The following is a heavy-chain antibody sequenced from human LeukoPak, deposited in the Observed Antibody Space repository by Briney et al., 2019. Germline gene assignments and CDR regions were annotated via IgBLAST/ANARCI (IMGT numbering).Heavy chain of an antibody. Sequence: PSETLSLTCTVSGGSISSYYWSWIRQPPGKGLGWIGYIYYSGSTNYNPSLKSRVTISVDTSKNQFSLKLSSVTAADTAVYHCARADDFWSGYYEWFDPWGQGTLVTVSS. J-gene: IGHJ5*02. CDR3: ARADDFWSGYYEWFDP. V-gene: IGHV4-59*01. CDR2: IYYSGST. CDR1: GGSISSYY. D-gene: IGHD3-3*01.